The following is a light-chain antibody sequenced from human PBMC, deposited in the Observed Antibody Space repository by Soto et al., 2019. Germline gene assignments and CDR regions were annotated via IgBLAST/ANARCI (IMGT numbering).Light chain of an antibody. CDR2: EGS. CDR3: CSYAGDSTWV. V-gene: IGLV2-23*01. J-gene: IGLJ3*02. Sequence: QSALTQPASVSGSPGQSITNSCTGTSSDVGNYNLVSWYQQHPGEAPKLLIYEGSKRPSGVSNRFSGSKFGNTASLTISGLQAEDEVDYYCCSYAGDSTWVFGGGTKLTVL. CDR1: SSDVGNYNL.